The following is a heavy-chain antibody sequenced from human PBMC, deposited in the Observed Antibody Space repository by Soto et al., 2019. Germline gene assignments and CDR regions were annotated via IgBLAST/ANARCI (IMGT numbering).Heavy chain of an antibody. D-gene: IGHD2-21*02. Sequence: QVQLVESGGGVVQPGRSLRLSCAASGFTFSSYAMHWVRQAPGKGLEWVAVISYDGSNKYYADSVKGRFTISRDNSKNXXYRQMNSLRAEDTAVYYCARDPVAYCGGDCRTFDYWGQGPLVTVSS. CDR2: ISYDGSNK. CDR1: GFTFSSYA. J-gene: IGHJ4*02. V-gene: IGHV3-30-3*01. CDR3: ARDPVAYCGGDCRTFDY.